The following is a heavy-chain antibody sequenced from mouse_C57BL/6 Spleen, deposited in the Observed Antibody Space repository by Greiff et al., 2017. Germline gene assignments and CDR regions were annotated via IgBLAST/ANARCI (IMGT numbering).Heavy chain of an antibody. V-gene: IGHV5-4*01. D-gene: IGHD2-3*01. CDR2: ISDGGSYT. CDR3: ARRGDGYYDYAMDY. Sequence: EVQLVESGGGLVKPGGSLKLSCAASGFTFSSYAMSWVRQTPEKRLEWVATISDGGSYTYYPDNVKGRFAISRDNAKNNLYLQMSHLKSEDTAMYYCARRGDGYYDYAMDYWGQGTSVTVSS. CDR1: GFTFSSYA. J-gene: IGHJ4*01.